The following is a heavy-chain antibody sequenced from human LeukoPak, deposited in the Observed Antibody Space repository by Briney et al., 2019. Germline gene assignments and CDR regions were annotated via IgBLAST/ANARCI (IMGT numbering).Heavy chain of an antibody. CDR3: AKDRGGSYPNWFDP. CDR2: ICGSGCGGTT. J-gene: IGHJ5*02. D-gene: IGHD1-26*01. CDR1: GFTFSIYG. V-gene: IGHV3-23*01. Sequence: PGGSLRLSCAVSGFTFSIYGMTWVRQAPGKGLEWVSAICGSGCGGTTYHADSVKGRFTVSRDNSKNTLYLQMNSLTAEDTAVYYCAKDRGGSYPNWFDPWGQGTLVTVSS.